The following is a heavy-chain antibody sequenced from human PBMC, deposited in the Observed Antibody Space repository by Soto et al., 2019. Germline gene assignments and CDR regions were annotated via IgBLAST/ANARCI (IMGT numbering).Heavy chain of an antibody. D-gene: IGHD6-19*01. V-gene: IGHV3-23*01. CDR1: GFTFSNYA. J-gene: IGHJ5*02. Sequence: EVQLLESGGGFVQPGGSLTLSCAASGFTFSNYAMSWVRQSPGKGLEWVTAITAYGDTTHYADSVKGWFTISRDSPKTALYLQMDSLRAEDTAVYYLEQAPLWYDSDWYPPPAFEPWGQGTLVTVSS. CDR2: ITAYGDTT. CDR3: EQAPLWYDSDWYPPPAFEP.